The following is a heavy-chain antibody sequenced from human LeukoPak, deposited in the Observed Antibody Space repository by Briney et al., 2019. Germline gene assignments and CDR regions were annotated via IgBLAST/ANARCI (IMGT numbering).Heavy chain of an antibody. D-gene: IGHD4-17*01. CDR1: GFTFSSYI. CDR2: ITSNGGTT. Sequence: GGSLRLSCSASGFTFSSYIMHWARQAPGKGLEYISAITSNGGTTYYADSVKGRFTISRDNSKNTLYLQMNSLRGEDTAVYYCSRAVPYGDYREVLGYWGQGTLVTVSS. CDR3: SRAVPYGDYREVLGY. V-gene: IGHV3-64*04. J-gene: IGHJ4*02.